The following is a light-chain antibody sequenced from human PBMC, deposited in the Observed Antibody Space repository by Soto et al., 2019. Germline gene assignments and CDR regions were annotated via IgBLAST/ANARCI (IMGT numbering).Light chain of an antibody. J-gene: IGKJ1*01. Sequence: DIHMTQSPSSVSASVGYIFTITCRASQGISSWLAWYQQKPGKAPKLLIYAASSLQSGVPSRLRGSGYGTDLTITISSMKNEDFETYYCQQANSFTLTFGHGTKVDI. V-gene: IGKV1-12*01. CDR3: QQANSFTLT. CDR2: AAS. CDR1: QGISSW.